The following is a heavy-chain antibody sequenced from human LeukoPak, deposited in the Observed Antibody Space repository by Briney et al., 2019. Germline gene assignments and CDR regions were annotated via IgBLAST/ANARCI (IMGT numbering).Heavy chain of an antibody. Sequence: GGSLRLSCAVSGFTFSSYAMSWVRQAPGKGLEWVSSISGSGGNTFYADSVRGRFTISRDNTKKTLYLQMNSLRVEDTAVYYCAKDPMDERGFDYWGQGTLVTVSS. D-gene: IGHD1-1*01. CDR3: AKDPMDERGFDY. J-gene: IGHJ4*02. V-gene: IGHV3-23*01. CDR2: ISGSGGNT. CDR1: GFTFSSYA.